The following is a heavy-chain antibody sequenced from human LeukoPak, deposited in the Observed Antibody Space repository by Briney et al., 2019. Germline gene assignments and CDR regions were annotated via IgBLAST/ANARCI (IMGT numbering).Heavy chain of an antibody. CDR3: AKGGGYWCWAS. D-gene: IGHD2-21*01. CDR2: ISDSTT. J-gene: IGHJ5*02. CDR1: GFSFSNYA. Sequence: GGSLRLSCAASGFSFSNYAMSWVRQAPGKGLEWVSVISDSTTYYADSVKGRFTISRDNSRNTLYLQMNSLRAEDTAVYYCAKGGGYWCWASWGQGTLATVSS. V-gene: IGHV3-23*01.